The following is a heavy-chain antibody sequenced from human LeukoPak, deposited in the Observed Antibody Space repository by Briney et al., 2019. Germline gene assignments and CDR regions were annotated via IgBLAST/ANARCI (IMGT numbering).Heavy chain of an antibody. CDR2: IYPGDSDT. CDR1: GYNFATYW. CDR3: ARFPTDSSTLFDY. J-gene: IGHJ4*02. D-gene: IGHD6-13*01. V-gene: IGHV5-51*01. Sequence: GESLKISCKVAGYNFATYWIGWVRQMSGKGPGWMGIIYPGDSDTRYSPSFQGQVTISADKSVTTAYLQWSSLTASDTAMYYCARFPTDSSTLFDYRGQGTLVTVSS.